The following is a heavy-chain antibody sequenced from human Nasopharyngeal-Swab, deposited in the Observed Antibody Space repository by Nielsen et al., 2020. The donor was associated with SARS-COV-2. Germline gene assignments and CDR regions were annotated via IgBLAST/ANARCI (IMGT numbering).Heavy chain of an antibody. CDR1: GFTFSSYN. Sequence: GESLKISCAASGFTFSSYNMHWVRQAPGKGLEWVSSISTGGDNMDYADSVKGRFTVSRDNARAAVYLHLNSPRAEDTAIYYCARDDYFCTGGNCYSVPFDCWGQGTLVTVSS. D-gene: IGHD2-15*01. CDR3: ARDDYFCTGGNCYSVPFDC. CDR2: ISTGGDNM. V-gene: IGHV3-21*01. J-gene: IGHJ4*02.